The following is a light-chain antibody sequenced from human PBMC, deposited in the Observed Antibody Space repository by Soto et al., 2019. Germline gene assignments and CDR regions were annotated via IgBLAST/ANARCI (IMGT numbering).Light chain of an antibody. CDR3: QQSYRTPRP. J-gene: IGKJ1*01. V-gene: IGKV1-39*01. Sequence: DIQMTQSPSSLSASVGDRVTITCRASENIARYLNWYQQRPGKAPELLISAASSLQSGVPSRFIGGGSGTDFTLTISSLQPEDFATYYCQQSYRTPRPFGQGPKVKI. CDR2: AAS. CDR1: ENIARY.